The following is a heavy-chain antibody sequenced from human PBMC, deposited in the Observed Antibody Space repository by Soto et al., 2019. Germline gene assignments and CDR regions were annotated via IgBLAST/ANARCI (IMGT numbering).Heavy chain of an antibody. V-gene: IGHV1-2*04. CDR1: GYTLTGYY. Sequence: GASVKVSCKASGYTLTGYYMHWVRQAPGQGLEWMGWINPNSGGTNYAQKFQGWVTMTRDTSISTAYMELSRLRSDDTAVYYCARAYCSSTSCHKRYSSSWYYFDYWGQGTLVTVSS. CDR3: ARAYCSSTSCHKRYSSSWYYFDY. J-gene: IGHJ4*02. CDR2: INPNSGGT. D-gene: IGHD2-2*01.